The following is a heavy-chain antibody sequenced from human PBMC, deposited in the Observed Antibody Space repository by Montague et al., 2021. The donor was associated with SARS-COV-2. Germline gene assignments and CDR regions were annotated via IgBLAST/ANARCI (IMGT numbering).Heavy chain of an antibody. CDR2: VYSAGST. CDR3: AREEYNRYWYKY. CDR1: AGSLSSRSNY. J-gene: IGHJ4*02. D-gene: IGHD2-8*02. V-gene: IGHV4-39*07. Sequence: SETLSLTCTVSAGSLSSRSNYWGWIRQPPGMGLQWIGSVYSAGSTYYSPSLKSRVTISLDTSKNQFSLKLSSVTAADTAVYYCAREEYNRYWYKYWGQGALVTVSS.